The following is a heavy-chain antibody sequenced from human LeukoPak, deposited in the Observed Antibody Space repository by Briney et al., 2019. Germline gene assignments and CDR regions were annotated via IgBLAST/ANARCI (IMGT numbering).Heavy chain of an antibody. D-gene: IGHD4-23*01. V-gene: IGHV1-8*01. CDR3: ARVRAPSDYGGNSGTIYNSMNV. CDR2: MNPNSGNT. Sequence: ASVKVSCKASGYTFNSYDINWVRQATGQGLEWMGWMNPNSGNTGYAQKFQGRVTMTRNTSISTAYMELSSLRSEDTAVYYCARVRAPSDYGGNSGTIYNSMNVWGQGTTVTVSS. CDR1: GYTFNSYD. J-gene: IGHJ6*02.